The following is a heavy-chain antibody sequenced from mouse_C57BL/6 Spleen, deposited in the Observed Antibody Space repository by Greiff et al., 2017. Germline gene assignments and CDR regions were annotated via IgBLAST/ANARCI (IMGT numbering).Heavy chain of an antibody. J-gene: IGHJ3*01. CDR2: ISGGGGNT. Sequence: EVMLVESGGGLVKPGGSLKLSCAASGFTFSSYTMSWVRQTPEKRLEWVATISGGGGNTYYPDSVKGRFPISRDNARNTLYLQMGSLRSEDTALYYCARQGLYYGNYVGFAYWGQGTLVTVSA. V-gene: IGHV5-9*01. D-gene: IGHD2-1*01. CDR3: ARQGLYYGNYVGFAY. CDR1: GFTFSSYT.